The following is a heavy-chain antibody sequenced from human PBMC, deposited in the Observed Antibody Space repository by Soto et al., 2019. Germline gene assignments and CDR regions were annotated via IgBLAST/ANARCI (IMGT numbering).Heavy chain of an antibody. D-gene: IGHD1-26*01. CDR3: ATDSSGSYMYYFDY. CDR1: GFTFSSYG. Sequence: QVQLVESGGGVVQPGRSLRLSCAASGFTFSSYGMHWVRQAPGKGLEWVAVISYDGSNKYYADSVKGRFTISRDNSKNTLYLQINSLRAEDTAVYYCATDSSGSYMYYFDYWGQGTLVTVSS. J-gene: IGHJ4*02. CDR2: ISYDGSNK. V-gene: IGHV3-30*03.